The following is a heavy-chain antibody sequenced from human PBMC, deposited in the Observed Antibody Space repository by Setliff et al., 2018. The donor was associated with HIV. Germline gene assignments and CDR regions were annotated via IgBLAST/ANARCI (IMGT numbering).Heavy chain of an antibody. CDR2: IYTSGST. Sequence: SETLSLTCVVSGYSISSSYYWGWIRQPAGKGLEWIGHIYTSGSTNYNPSLKSRVTISIDTSRDQFSLNLSSVTAADAAVYYCVIRSRLGGSSNYFDYWGQGTLVTVSS. V-gene: IGHV4-61*09. D-gene: IGHD3-16*01. J-gene: IGHJ4*02. CDR1: GYSISSSYY. CDR3: VIRSRLGGSSNYFDY.